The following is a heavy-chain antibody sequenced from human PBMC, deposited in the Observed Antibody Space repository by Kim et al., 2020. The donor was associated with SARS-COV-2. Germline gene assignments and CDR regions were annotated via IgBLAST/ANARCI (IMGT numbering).Heavy chain of an antibody. CDR2: ITSSSSTI. Sequence: GGSLRLSCAASGFTFSSYTMNWVRQAPGKGLEWVSYITSSSSTIYYADSVKGRFTISRDNFKNSLYLQMNSLRAEDTAVYYCAESLDYCGQGTLVTVSS. V-gene: IGHV3-48*01. CDR3: AESLDY. CDR1: GFTFSSYT. J-gene: IGHJ4*02.